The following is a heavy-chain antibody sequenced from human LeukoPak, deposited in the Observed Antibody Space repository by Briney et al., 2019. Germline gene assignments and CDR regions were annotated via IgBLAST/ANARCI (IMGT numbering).Heavy chain of an antibody. J-gene: IGHJ5*02. CDR1: GFTFSSYA. CDR2: ISGSGGST. Sequence: GGSLRLSCAASGFTFSSYAMSRVRQAPGKGLEWVSAISGSGGSTYYADSVKGRFTISRDNSKNTLYLQMNSLRAEDTAVYYCAKDSKSRRVGYWFDPWGQGTLVTVSS. D-gene: IGHD1-1*01. V-gene: IGHV3-23*01. CDR3: AKDSKSRRVGYWFDP.